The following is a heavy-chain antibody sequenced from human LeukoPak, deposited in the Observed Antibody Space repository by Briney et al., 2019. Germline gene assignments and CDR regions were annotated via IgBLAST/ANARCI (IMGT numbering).Heavy chain of an antibody. CDR1: GGSFNTFY. Sequence: KPSETLSLTCAVSGGSFNTFYWSWIRQPPGKGLKWIGQINRYGSANYNPSLKSRVAISLDTSKNQFSLKVTSVTAADTAIYYCARDSPYSPHDSWGQGTLVTVSS. CDR3: ARDSPYSPHDS. CDR2: INRYGSA. J-gene: IGHJ4*02. D-gene: IGHD4-11*01. V-gene: IGHV4-34*01.